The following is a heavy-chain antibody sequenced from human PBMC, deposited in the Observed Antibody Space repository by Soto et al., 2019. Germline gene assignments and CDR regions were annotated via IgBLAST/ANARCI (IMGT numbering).Heavy chain of an antibody. Sequence: ETLSLTCAVYGGSFSGYYWSWIRQPPGKGLEWIGEINHSGSTNYNPSLKSRVTISVDTSKNQFSLKLSSVTAADTAVYYCARVRYNWNYGRYYYYYGMDVWGQGTTVTVSS. CDR2: INHSGST. CDR3: ARVRYNWNYGRYYYYYGMDV. J-gene: IGHJ6*02. CDR1: GGSFSGYY. V-gene: IGHV4-34*01. D-gene: IGHD1-7*01.